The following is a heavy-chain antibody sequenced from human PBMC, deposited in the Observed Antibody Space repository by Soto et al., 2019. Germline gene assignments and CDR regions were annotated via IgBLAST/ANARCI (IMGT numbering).Heavy chain of an antibody. CDR2: IWCDGSNK. Sequence: QVQLVESGGGVVQPGRSLRLSCAASGFTFSSYGMHWVRQAPGKGLEWVAVIWCDGSNKYYADSVKGRFTISRDNSKNTLYLQMNSLRAEDTAVYYCARDKVATIALDYWGQGTLVTVSS. V-gene: IGHV3-33*01. CDR1: GFTFSSYG. CDR3: ARDKVATIALDY. D-gene: IGHD5-12*01. J-gene: IGHJ4*02.